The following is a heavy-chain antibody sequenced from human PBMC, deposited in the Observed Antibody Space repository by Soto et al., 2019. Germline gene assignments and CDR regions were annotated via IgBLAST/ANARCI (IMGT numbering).Heavy chain of an antibody. V-gene: IGHV1-69*13. D-gene: IGHD1-26*01. CDR3: ARGGSRWAYYYGMDV. J-gene: IGHJ6*02. Sequence: GASVKVSCKASGGTFSSYAISWVRQAPGQGLEWMGGIIPIFGTANYAQKFQGRVTITADESTSTAYMELSSLRSEDTAVYYCARGGSRWAYYYGMDVWGQGTTVTVSS. CDR1: GGTFSSYA. CDR2: IIPIFGTA.